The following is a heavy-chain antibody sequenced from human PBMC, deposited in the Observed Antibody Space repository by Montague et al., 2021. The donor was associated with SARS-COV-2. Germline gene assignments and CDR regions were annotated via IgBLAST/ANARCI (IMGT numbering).Heavy chain of an antibody. D-gene: IGHD3-22*01. J-gene: IGHJ6*02. CDR2: INHRGST. CDR1: GGSFSGYY. V-gene: IGHV4-34*01. Sequence: SETLSLTCAVYGGSFSGYYWSWIRQPPGKGLEWIGEINHRGSTNYNPSLKSRVTISVDTSKNQFSLKLSSVTAADTAVYYCARGTITMIVVVITPYYYYALDVWGQGTTVTVSS. CDR3: ARGTITMIVVVITPYYYYALDV.